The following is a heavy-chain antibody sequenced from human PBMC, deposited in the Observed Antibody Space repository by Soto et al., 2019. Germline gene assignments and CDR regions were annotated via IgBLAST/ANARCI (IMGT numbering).Heavy chain of an antibody. CDR3: ARQRRGGYWFDP. CDR2: IYYSETT. J-gene: IGHJ5*02. V-gene: IGHV4-30-4*01. CDR1: GVSVTNGDYY. Sequence: SETLSLTCTVSGVSVTNGDYYWSWMRQSPGKGLEWIGNIYYSETTRYNPSLNSRLSISIDTSRNQFSLQLTSVTAADTAIYYCARQRRGGYWFDPWGQGTLVTVSS.